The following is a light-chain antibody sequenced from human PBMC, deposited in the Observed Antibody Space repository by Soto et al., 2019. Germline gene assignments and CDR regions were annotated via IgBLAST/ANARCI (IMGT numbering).Light chain of an antibody. V-gene: IGLV4-69*01. J-gene: IGLJ2*01. CDR1: SGHSSYA. CDR2: INSDGSH. Sequence: QPVLTQSPSASASLGASVKLTCTLSSGHSSYAIAWHQQQPEKGPRYLMKINSDGSHYKGDGIPDRFSGSRSGAERYLTISSLQSEDEAVYYCQTWGTGFQVFGGGTKLTVL. CDR3: QTWGTGFQV.